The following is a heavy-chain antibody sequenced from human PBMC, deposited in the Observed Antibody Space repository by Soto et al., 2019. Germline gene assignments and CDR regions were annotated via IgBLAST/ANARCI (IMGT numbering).Heavy chain of an antibody. CDR2: IYYSGDT. V-gene: IGHV4-39*01. J-gene: IGHJ4*02. CDR3: ARHRGKFLVLMPFFDH. D-gene: IGHD1-26*01. CDR1: GGPITSSSYY. Sequence: PSETLSLTCTVSGGPITSSSYYWGWIRQPPGKGLEWIGSIYYSGDTYYNPSLKSRVTISVDTSKSQFSLKLTSVTAADTAVYYCARHRGKFLVLMPFFDHWGQGTRVTVSS.